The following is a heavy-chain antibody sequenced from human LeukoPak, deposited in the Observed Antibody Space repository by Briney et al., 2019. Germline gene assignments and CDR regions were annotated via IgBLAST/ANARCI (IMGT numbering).Heavy chain of an antibody. V-gene: IGHV4-59*01. CDR3: ARVFYYYDTSGYYYVSYFDY. CDR2: MYYSGST. J-gene: IGHJ4*02. D-gene: IGHD3-22*01. Sequence: SETLSLTCTVSGGSISTYYWSWIRQPPGKGLEWIGYMYYSGSTNYNPSLKSRVTISVDTSKNQFFLKLSSVTAADTAVYYCARVFYYYDTSGYYYVSYFDYWGQGTLVTVSS. CDR1: GGSISTYY.